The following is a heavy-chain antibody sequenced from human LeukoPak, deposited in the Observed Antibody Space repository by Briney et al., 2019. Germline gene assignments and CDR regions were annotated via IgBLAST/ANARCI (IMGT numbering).Heavy chain of an antibody. Sequence: SGTLSLTCTVSGGSISSGGYYWSWIRQHPGKGLEWIGYIYYSGSTYYNPSLKSRVTISVDTSKNQFSLKLSSVTAADTAVCYCARDRRTETAMVTPGAFDPWGQGTLVTVSS. CDR2: IYYSGST. CDR3: ARDRRTETAMVTPGAFDP. D-gene: IGHD5-18*01. V-gene: IGHV4-31*03. J-gene: IGHJ5*02. CDR1: GGSISSGGYY.